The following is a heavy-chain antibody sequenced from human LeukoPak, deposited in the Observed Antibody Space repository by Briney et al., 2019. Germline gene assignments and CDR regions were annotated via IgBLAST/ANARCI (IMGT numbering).Heavy chain of an antibody. Sequence: PGGSLRLSCAASGFTFSSYAMSWVRQAPGKGLEWVSAISGSGGSTYYADSVKGRFTISRDNSKNTLYLQMNSLRAEDTAVYYCAKDSDSSSFRPVYLFDYWGQGTLVTVSS. CDR1: GFTFSSYA. CDR2: ISGSGGST. D-gene: IGHD6-6*01. CDR3: AKDSDSSSFRPVYLFDY. V-gene: IGHV3-23*01. J-gene: IGHJ4*02.